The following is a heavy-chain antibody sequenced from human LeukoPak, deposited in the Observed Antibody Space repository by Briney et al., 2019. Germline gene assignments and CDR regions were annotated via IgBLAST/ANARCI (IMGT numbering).Heavy chain of an antibody. CDR2: ISSTSTYI. CDR1: GFTFRTYS. Sequence: GGSLRLSCAAPGFTFRTYSMNWVRQAPGKGLEWVSSISSTSTYIYYADSMKGRFIISRDNARNSLYLEMNSLRAEDTAVYYCARIIGISGTYPTDYWGQGTLVTVSS. V-gene: IGHV3-21*06. D-gene: IGHD1-26*01. J-gene: IGHJ4*02. CDR3: ARIIGISGTYPTDY.